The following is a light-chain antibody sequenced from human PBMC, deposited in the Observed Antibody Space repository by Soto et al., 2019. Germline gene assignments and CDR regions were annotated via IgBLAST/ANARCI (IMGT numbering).Light chain of an antibody. V-gene: IGLV2-8*01. Sequence: QSALTQPPSASGSPGQSVTISCTGTSGDVGSYRFVSWYQQHPGKATKLLIYEVTKRPSGVPDRFSASTSGNTASLTVSGLQADDEADYYCSSYAGNNNVIFGGGTKLTVL. CDR3: SSYAGNNNVI. CDR1: SGDVGSYRF. CDR2: EVT. J-gene: IGLJ2*01.